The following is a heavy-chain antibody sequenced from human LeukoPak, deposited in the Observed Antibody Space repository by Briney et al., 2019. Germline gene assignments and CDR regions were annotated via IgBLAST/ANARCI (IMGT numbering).Heavy chain of an antibody. V-gene: IGHV4-61*02. CDR1: GGSVTSGNYY. CDR3: AREPPGY. J-gene: IGHJ4*02. CDR2: IYTNGGA. Sequence: SETLSLTCTVSGGSVTSGNYYWNWIRQPAGKGLEWIGRIYTNGGASYNPSLKSRVTISIDASKNQFSLKLSSVTAADTAAYYCAREPPGYWGQGILVTVSS.